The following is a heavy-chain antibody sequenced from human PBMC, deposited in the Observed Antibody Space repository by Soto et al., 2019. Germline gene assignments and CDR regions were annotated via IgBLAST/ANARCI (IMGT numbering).Heavy chain of an antibody. CDR1: GDTFSSYA. V-gene: IGHV1-69*13. CDR3: ARGRDGYNGDAFDI. D-gene: IGHD5-12*01. CDR2: IIPIFGTA. Sequence: SVKVSFKASGDTFSSYAISWVRQAPGQGLEWMGGIIPIFGTANYAQKFQGRVTITADESTSTAYMELSSLRSEDTAVYYCARGRDGYNGDAFDIWGQGTMVTVSS. J-gene: IGHJ3*02.